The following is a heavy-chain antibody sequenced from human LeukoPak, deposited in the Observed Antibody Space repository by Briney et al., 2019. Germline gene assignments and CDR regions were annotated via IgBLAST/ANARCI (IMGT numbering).Heavy chain of an antibody. CDR2: IYHSGRP. J-gene: IGHJ6*03. CDR3: AREVGDPMVRGVIDYYMDV. V-gene: IGHV4-38-2*02. D-gene: IGHD3-10*01. CDR1: GYSISSGSY. Sequence: SETLSLTCTVPGYSISSGSYWGWLRQPPGKGLEGFGSIYHSGRPYYNPSLKRRITVSVDTSKNIFPLRLSLIAAADTAVYCCAREVGDPMVRGVIDYYMDVWRKGATVSVS.